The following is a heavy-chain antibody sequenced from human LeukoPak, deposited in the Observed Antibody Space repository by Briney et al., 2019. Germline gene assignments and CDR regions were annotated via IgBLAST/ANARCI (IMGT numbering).Heavy chain of an antibody. D-gene: IGHD5-18*01. CDR2: IYTGDTT. CDR3: ARHGRGYSYQNWFDP. J-gene: IGHJ5*02. V-gene: IGHV3-66*04. Sequence: GGSLRLSCVASGFTVSSKYMSWVRQAPGKGLEWVAVIYTGDTTYYADSVKGRFTISRDNSKNTLYLQMDGLRVEDTAVYYCARHGRGYSYQNWFDPWGQGTLVTVSS. CDR1: GFTVSSKY.